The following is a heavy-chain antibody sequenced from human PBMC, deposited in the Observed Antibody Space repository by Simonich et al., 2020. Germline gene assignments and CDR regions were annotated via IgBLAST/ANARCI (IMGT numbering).Heavy chain of an antibody. CDR1: GFTFSSYA. J-gene: IGHJ4*02. V-gene: IGHV3-23*01. D-gene: IGHD1-7*01. Sequence: EVQLLESGGGLVQPGGSLRLSCAASGFTFSSYAMSWVRQAPEEGLEWVSAISGRGGSTYYADSVKGRFTISRDNSKNTLYLQMNSLRAEDTAVYYCAKRSGVSITGTFDYWGQGTLVTVSS. CDR3: AKRSGVSITGTFDY. CDR2: ISGRGGST.